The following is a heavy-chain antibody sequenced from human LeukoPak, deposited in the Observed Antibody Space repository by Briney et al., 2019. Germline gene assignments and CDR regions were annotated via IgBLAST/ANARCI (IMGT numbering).Heavy chain of an antibody. J-gene: IGHJ5*02. Sequence: GGSLRLSCAASGFTFSSYAMSWVRQAPGKGLEWVSYISSSSSTIYYADSVKGRFTISRDNAKNSLYLQMNSLRAEDTAVYYCARDYYGSGSYYTLPHWLDPWGQGTLVTVSS. V-gene: IGHV3-48*01. D-gene: IGHD3-10*01. CDR3: ARDYYGSGSYYTLPHWLDP. CDR2: ISSSSSTI. CDR1: GFTFSSYA.